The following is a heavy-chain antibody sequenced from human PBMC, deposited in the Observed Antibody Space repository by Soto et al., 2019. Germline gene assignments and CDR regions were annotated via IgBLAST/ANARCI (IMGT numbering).Heavy chain of an antibody. CDR3: AYSTGWYRHDV. Sequence: QVQLQESGPGLVKPSGTLSLTCAVSGDSISNSRWWTWVRQPPGKGLEWIGDIFHSGDTNYTPSLKSRVFISVDKSQNQFSLKVSSVTAADTAGYYCAYSTGWYRHDVWGQGTLVTVSS. J-gene: IGHJ3*01. D-gene: IGHD6-19*01. CDR2: IFHSGDT. V-gene: IGHV4-4*02. CDR1: GDSISNSRW.